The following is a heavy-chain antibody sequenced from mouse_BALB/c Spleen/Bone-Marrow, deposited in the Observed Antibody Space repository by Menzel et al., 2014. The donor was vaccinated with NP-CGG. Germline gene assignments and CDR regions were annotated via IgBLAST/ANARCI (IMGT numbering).Heavy chain of an antibody. CDR3: TTGFAY. V-gene: IGHV6-6*02. CDR2: IRLKSHNYAT. Sequence: EVQGVESGGGLVQPGGSMKLSCVASGFTFSNYWMNWVRQSPEKGLEWVAEIRLKSHNYATRYAESVKGRFTISRDDSKSSVYLQMNNLRAGDTGIYYCTTGFAYWGQGTLVTVSA. J-gene: IGHJ3*01. CDR1: GFTFSNYW.